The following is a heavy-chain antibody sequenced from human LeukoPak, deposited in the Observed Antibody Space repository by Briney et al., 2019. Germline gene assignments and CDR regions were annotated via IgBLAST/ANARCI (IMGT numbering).Heavy chain of an antibody. J-gene: IGHJ4*02. CDR1: GFTFSSYG. CDR2: ISYDGSNK. V-gene: IGHV3-30*18. CDR3: AKQYSSGRGHFDY. Sequence: GGSLRLSCAASGFTFSSYGMHWVRQAPGKGLEWVAVISYDGSNKYYADSVKGRFTISRDNSKNTLYLQMNSLRAEDTAVYYCAKQYSSGRGHFDYWGQGTLVTVSS. D-gene: IGHD6-19*01.